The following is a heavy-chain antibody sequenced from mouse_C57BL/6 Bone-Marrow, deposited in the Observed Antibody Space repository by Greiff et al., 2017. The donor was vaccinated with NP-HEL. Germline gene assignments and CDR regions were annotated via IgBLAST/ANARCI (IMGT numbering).Heavy chain of an antibody. CDR3: TTGGYDYPWYFDV. CDR1: GFNIKDVY. J-gene: IGHJ1*03. CDR2: IDPENGDT. V-gene: IGHV14-4*01. Sequence: EVQLVESGAELVRPGASVKLSCTASGFNIKDVYMHWVKQRPEQGLEWIGWIDPENGDTEYASKFQGKATITADTSSNTAYLQLSSLTSEDTAVYYCTTGGYDYPWYFDVWGTGTTVTVSS. D-gene: IGHD2-4*01.